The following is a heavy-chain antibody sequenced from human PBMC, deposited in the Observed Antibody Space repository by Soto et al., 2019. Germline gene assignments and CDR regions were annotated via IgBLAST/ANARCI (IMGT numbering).Heavy chain of an antibody. CDR1: GFSLSTSGVG. CDR2: IYWDDDK. D-gene: IGHD4-17*01. J-gene: IGHJ4*02. CDR3: AHRGRDDYGDYVNPFDY. V-gene: IGHV2-5*02. Sequence: QITLKESGPTLVKPTQTLTLTCTFSGFSLSTSGVGVGWIRQPPGKALEWLALIYWDDDKRYSPSLKSRLTITQDTSKNQVVLTMTNMDPVDTATYYCAHRGRDDYGDYVNPFDYWGQGTLVTVSS.